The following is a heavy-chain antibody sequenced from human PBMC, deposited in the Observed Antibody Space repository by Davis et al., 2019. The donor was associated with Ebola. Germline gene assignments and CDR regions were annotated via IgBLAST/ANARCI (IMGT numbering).Heavy chain of an antibody. CDR3: ASISYSYYFDY. V-gene: IGHV4-59*01. D-gene: IGHD3-16*01. Sequence: SETLSLTCTVSGGSISSYYWSWVRQPPGKGLEWIGYIYYTGITKYNPSLKSRVTISVDTSKNQFSLKLSTVTAADTAVYYCASISYSYYFDYWGQGTLVTVSS. CDR1: GGSISSYY. J-gene: IGHJ4*02. CDR2: IYYTGIT.